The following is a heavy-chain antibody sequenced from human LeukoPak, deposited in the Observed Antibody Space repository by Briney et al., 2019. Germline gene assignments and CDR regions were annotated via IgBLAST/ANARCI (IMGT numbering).Heavy chain of an antibody. CDR3: ARDNEEGSTSYDPAPYNWFDP. J-gene: IGHJ5*02. V-gene: IGHV1-2*02. D-gene: IGHD2-2*01. CDR2: VNPISGGT. CDR1: GYTFTGYY. Sequence: ASVKISCKASGYTFTGYYIHWVRQAPGQGLEWMGWVNPISGGTNYARKFQGRVTMTRDTSISTAYMQLSSLRFDDTAIYYCARDNEEGSTSYDPAPYNWFDPWGQGTLVTVSS.